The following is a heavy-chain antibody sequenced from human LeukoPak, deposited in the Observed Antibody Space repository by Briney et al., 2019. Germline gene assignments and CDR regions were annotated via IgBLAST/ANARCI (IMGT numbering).Heavy chain of an antibody. V-gene: IGHV1-69*05. CDR1: GYTFTSYG. CDR2: IIPIFGTA. Sequence: ASVKVSCKASGYTFTSYGISWVRQAPGQGLEWMGRIIPIFGTANYAQKFQGRVTITTDESTSTAYMELSSLRSEDTAVYYCARGSNWFDPWGQGTLVTVSS. CDR3: ARGSNWFDP. J-gene: IGHJ5*02.